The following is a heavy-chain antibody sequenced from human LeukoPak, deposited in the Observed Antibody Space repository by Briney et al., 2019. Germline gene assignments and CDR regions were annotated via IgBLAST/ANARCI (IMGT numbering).Heavy chain of an antibody. CDR3: ARRRYSYGSDWFDP. J-gene: IGHJ5*02. CDR1: EFTFSDYY. Sequence: GGSLRLSCTASEFTFSDYYMSWIRQAPGKGLEWVSYISSSGSTIYYADSVKGRFTISRDNAKNSLYLQMNSLRAEDTAVYYCARRRYSYGSDWFDPWGQGTLVTVSS. D-gene: IGHD5-18*01. CDR2: ISSSGSTI. V-gene: IGHV3-11*04.